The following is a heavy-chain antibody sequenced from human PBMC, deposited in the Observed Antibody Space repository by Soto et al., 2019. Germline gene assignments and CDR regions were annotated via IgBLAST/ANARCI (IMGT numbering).Heavy chain of an antibody. CDR3: ARNQGWIKVRDVYYYGIEV. V-gene: IGHV1-18*01. Sequence: QVQLVQSGAEVKKPGASVKVSCKASGYTFTSYGISWVRQAPGQGLEWMGWISAYNGNTNYAQKLQGRVTMTTDTSTSTANMELRSLRYDDTAVYYSARNQGWIKVRDVYYYGIEVWGQGKTVSVSS. CDR2: ISAYNGNT. CDR1: GYTFTSYG. J-gene: IGHJ6*02. D-gene: IGHD5-12*01.